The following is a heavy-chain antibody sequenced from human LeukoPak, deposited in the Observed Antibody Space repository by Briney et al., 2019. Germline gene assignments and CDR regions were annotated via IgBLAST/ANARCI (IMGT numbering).Heavy chain of an antibody. J-gene: IGHJ6*02. Sequence: PGGSLRLSCSGSGFTVSSNYMSWVRQAPGKGLEWVSVIYSGGRTYYADSVKGRFTISRDYSKNTLYLQMNSLRAEDTAVYYCATENSSGLYNYGMDVWGQGTTVTVSS. CDR1: GFTVSSNY. CDR2: IYSGGRT. CDR3: ATENSSGLYNYGMDV. D-gene: IGHD3-22*01. V-gene: IGHV3-66*01.